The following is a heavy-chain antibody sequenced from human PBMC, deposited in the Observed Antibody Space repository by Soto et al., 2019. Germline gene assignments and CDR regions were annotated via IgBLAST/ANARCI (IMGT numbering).Heavy chain of an antibody. CDR3: ARDVRSSSWYKNWFDP. Sequence: XETLSLSCTVSGGSVSSYYWSWIRQPAGKGLEWIGRIYTSGSTNYNPSLKSRVTMSVDTSKNQFSLKLSSVTAADTAVYYCARDVRSSSWYKNWFDPWGQGTLVTVSS. J-gene: IGHJ5*02. D-gene: IGHD6-13*01. CDR1: GGSVSSYY. V-gene: IGHV4-4*07. CDR2: IYTSGST.